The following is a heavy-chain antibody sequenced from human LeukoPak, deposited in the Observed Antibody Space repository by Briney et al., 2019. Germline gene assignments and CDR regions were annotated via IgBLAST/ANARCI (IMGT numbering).Heavy chain of an antibody. CDR3: TTDRYCSSVDH. D-gene: IGHD2-2*01. CDR2: IKSQGEGGTT. CDR1: GFSFRNAW. J-gene: IGHJ4*02. V-gene: IGHV3-15*01. Sequence: GGSLRLFRAASGFSFRNAWMSWVRQAPGKGLEGGGRIKSQGEGGTTDYAPPVKGRFTISRDDSKNTMYLQLDSLKTEDTALYYCTTDRYCSSVDHWGQGTHVTVSS.